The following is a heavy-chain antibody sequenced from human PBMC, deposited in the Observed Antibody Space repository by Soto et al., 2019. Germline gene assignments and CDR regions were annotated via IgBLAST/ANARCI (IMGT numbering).Heavy chain of an antibody. CDR3: ARAWVVRDYYYYYGMDV. D-gene: IGHD3-10*01. V-gene: IGHV1-69*01. CDR1: GGTFSSYA. CDR2: IIPIFGTA. Sequence: QVQLVQSGAEVKKPGSSVKVSCKASGGTFSSYAISWVRQAPGQGLEWMGGIIPIFGTANYAQKFQGRVTIAADESTSTAYMELSSLRSEDTAVYYCARAWVVRDYYYYYGMDVWGQGTTVTVSS. J-gene: IGHJ6*02.